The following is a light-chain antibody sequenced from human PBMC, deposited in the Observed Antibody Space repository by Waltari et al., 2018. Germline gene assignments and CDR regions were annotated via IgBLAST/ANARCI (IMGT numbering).Light chain of an antibody. J-gene: IGKJ1*01. CDR2: GAS. V-gene: IGKV3-20*01. CDR1: QRVSSSY. CDR3: QQYGSSPWT. Sequence: EIVLTQSPGTLSLSPGERATLSCRASQRVSSSYLAWYQQKPGQAPRLLIYGASSRATGIPDRFSGSGSGTDFTLTISSLEPEDFAVYYCQQYGSSPWTFVQGTKVEIK.